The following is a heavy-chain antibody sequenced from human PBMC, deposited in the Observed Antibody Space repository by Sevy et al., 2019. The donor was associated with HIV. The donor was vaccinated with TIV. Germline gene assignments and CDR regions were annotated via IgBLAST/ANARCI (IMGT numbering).Heavy chain of an antibody. CDR1: GFTFDDYT. CDR3: AKGVGATPRYEHFDY. CDR2: ISWDGGST. Sequence: GGSLRLSCAASGFTFDDYTMDWVRQAPGKGLEWVSLISWDGGSTYYADSVKGRFTISRDNSKNSLYLQMNSLRTEDTALYYCAKGVGATPRYEHFDYWGQGTLVTVSS. V-gene: IGHV3-43*01. D-gene: IGHD1-26*01. J-gene: IGHJ4*02.